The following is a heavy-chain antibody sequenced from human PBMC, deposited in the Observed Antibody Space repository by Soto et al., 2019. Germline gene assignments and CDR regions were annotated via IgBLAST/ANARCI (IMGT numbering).Heavy chain of an antibody. J-gene: IGHJ4*02. CDR1: GYTLTELS. CDR3: ATLYCSSTSCYATPFDY. CDR2: FDPEDGET. V-gene: IGHV1-24*01. D-gene: IGHD2-2*01. Sequence: ASVKVSCKVSGYTLTELSMHWVRQAPGKGLEWMGGFDPEDGETIYAQKFQGRVTMTEDTSTDTAYMELSSLRSEDTAVYYCATLYCSSTSCYATPFDYWGQGTLVTVSS.